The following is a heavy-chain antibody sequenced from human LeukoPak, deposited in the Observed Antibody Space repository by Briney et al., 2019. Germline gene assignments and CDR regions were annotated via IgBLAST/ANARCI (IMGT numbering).Heavy chain of an antibody. CDR3: ASAEPRGIIWYPY. D-gene: IGHD6-13*01. CDR1: GPSISSNNW. Sequence: PSGTLSLTCAVSGPSISSNNWWWSWVRRPRGKGLDWIGEIYHSGSTNYNPSLKSRATMSVHKSKNQFSLNLSSVTAADTAVYYCASAEPRGIIWYPYWGQGTLVTVSS. J-gene: IGHJ4*02. CDR2: IYHSGST. V-gene: IGHV4-4*02.